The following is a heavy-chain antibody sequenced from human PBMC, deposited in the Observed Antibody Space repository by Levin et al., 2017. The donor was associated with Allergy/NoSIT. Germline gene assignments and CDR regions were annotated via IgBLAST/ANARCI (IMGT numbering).Heavy chain of an antibody. D-gene: IGHD1-26*01. V-gene: IGHV1-18*01. Sequence: ASVKVSCKASGYTFTSYGISWVRQAPGQGLEWMGWISAYNGNTNYAQKLQGRVTMTTDTSTSTAYMELRSLRSDDTAVYYCARDVLDWELLYIYYYYGMDVWGQGTTVTVSS. J-gene: IGHJ6*02. CDR2: ISAYNGNT. CDR3: ARDVLDWELLYIYYYYGMDV. CDR1: GYTFTSYG.